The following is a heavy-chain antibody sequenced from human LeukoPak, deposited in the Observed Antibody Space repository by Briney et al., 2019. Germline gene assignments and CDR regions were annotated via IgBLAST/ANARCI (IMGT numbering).Heavy chain of an antibody. CDR3: ARHESVYYYDSSGYSPFDY. CDR2: IYYSGST. J-gene: IGHJ4*02. D-gene: IGHD3-22*01. CDR1: GGSISSYY. Sequence: SETLSLTCTVSGGSISSYYWSWIRQPPGKGLEWIGYIYYSGSTNYNPSLKSRVTISVDTSKNQFSLKLSSVTAADTAAYYCARHESVYYYDSSGYSPFDYWGQGTLVTVSS. V-gene: IGHV4-59*08.